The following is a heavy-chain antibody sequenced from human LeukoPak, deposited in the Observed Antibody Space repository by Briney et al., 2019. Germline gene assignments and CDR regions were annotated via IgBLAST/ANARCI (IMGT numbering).Heavy chain of an antibody. CDR2: IWYDGSDK. D-gene: IGHD3-10*01. CDR3: ARDGVGDLDY. CDR1: GFIFSNTW. Sequence: PGGSLRLSCAASGFIFSNTWMNWVRLAPGKGLEWVAVIWYDGSDKYYADSVKGRFTISRDNSKNTLYLQMNSLRAEDAAVYYCARDGVGDLDYWGQGTLVTVSS. V-gene: IGHV3-33*08. J-gene: IGHJ4*02.